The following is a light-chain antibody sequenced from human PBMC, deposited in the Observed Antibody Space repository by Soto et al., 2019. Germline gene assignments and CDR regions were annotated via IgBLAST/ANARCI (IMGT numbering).Light chain of an antibody. V-gene: IGKV3-15*01. Sequence: DIVMTQSPVAMSVSPGERVTLSCKASQGVRNNLAWYQQKPGQAPRLLIYDASTRATGIPARFSGSGSGTDFTLTISSLQSEDFAFYYCQQYNNWPPWTFGQGTKVENK. CDR1: QGVRNN. CDR3: QQYNNWPPWT. CDR2: DAS. J-gene: IGKJ1*01.